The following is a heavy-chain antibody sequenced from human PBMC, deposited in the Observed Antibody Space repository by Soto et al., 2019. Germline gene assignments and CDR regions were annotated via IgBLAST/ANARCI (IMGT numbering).Heavy chain of an antibody. V-gene: IGHV4-39*01. CDR2: VYYNENT. D-gene: IGHD3-10*01. CDR3: ARRERYYGSAGWFDP. J-gene: IGHJ5*01. CDR1: GASINNFAYY. Sequence: SATLSLTCSASGASINNFAYYWGWIRQPPGKGLEWIGTVYYNENTYYNPSLKSRVPTSVDTAKNQFSLNLRSVTAADTAIYFCARRERYYGSAGWFDPWGQGTLVTVSS.